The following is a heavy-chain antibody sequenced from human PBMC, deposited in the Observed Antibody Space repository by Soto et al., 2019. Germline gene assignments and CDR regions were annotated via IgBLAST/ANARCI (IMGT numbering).Heavy chain of an antibody. CDR1: GFTFSDYY. V-gene: IGHV3-11*06. D-gene: IGHD6-13*01. J-gene: IGHJ5*02. Sequence: QVQLVESGGGLVKPGGSLRLSCAASGFTFSDYYMSWIRQAPGKGVEWVSYISSSSSYTNYADSVKGRFTISRDNAKNSLYLQMNSLRAEDTAVYYCARDLRIAAAGKGNWFDPWGQGTLVTVSS. CDR2: ISSSSSYT. CDR3: ARDLRIAAAGKGNWFDP.